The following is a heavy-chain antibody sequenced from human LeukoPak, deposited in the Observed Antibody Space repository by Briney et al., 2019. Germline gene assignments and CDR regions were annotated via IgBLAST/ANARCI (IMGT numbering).Heavy chain of an antibody. Sequence: GASVKVSCKASGYTFTSYYMHWVRQAPGQGLEWMGIINPSGGSTSYAQTFQGRVTMTRDTSTSTVYMELSSLRSEDTAVYYCARDVLPLVQLERLGYCSGGSCYSITYWGQGTLVTVSS. D-gene: IGHD2-15*01. CDR3: ARDVLPLVQLERLGYCSGGSCYSITY. J-gene: IGHJ4*02. CDR1: GYTFTSYY. V-gene: IGHV1-46*01. CDR2: INPSGGST.